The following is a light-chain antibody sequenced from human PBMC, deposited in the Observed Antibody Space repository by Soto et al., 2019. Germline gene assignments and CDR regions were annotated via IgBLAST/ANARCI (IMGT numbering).Light chain of an antibody. J-gene: IGKJ1*01. CDR3: QQYGSSPRT. CDR2: GAF. V-gene: IGKV3-20*01. CDR1: QSVSTNY. Sequence: EIVLTQSPGTLSLFPGEKAALSCRASQSVSTNYLAWYQQKPGQAPWLLIYGAFNRAGGVPDRFSGSVSGTDFTLTISRLEPEDFAVYYCQQYGSSPRTFGQGTKVDI.